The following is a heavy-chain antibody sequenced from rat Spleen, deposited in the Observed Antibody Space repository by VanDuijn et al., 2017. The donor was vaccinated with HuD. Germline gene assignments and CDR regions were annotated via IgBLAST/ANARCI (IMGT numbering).Heavy chain of an antibody. CDR1: GFSLTNNG. Sequence: QVQLKESGPGLVQPSQTLSLTCTVSGFSLTNNGVSWVRQPPGKGLEWIAAISSGGTPYYNSPLKSRLNVTRDTSKSQVFLEMNSLQTGDTALYFCTSFYYYDGSYYYPFPYWGQGTLVTVSS. CDR3: TSFYYYDGSYYYPFPY. D-gene: IGHD1-12*02. V-gene: IGHV2S12*01. J-gene: IGHJ3*01. CDR2: ISSGGTP.